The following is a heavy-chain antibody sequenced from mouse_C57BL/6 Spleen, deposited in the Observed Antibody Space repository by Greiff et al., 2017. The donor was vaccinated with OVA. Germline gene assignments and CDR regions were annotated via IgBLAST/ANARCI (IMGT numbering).Heavy chain of an antibody. CDR2: IDPSDSET. Sequence: QVQLQQPGAELVRPGSSVKLSCKASGYTFTSYWMHWVKQRPIQGLEWIGNIDPSDSETHYNQKFKDKATLTVDKSSSTAYMQLSSLTSEDSAVYYCLIAGSGGHYLDYWGQGTTLTVSS. D-gene: IGHD1-1*01. CDR1: GYTFTSYW. J-gene: IGHJ2*01. V-gene: IGHV1-52*01. CDR3: LIAGSGGHYLDY.